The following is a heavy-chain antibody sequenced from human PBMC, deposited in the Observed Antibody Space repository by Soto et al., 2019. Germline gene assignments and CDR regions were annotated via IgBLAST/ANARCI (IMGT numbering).Heavy chain of an antibody. CDR3: ATLPGVAVAGPNFLH. Sequence: ASVKVSCKASGYTFTSYGISWVRQAPGQGLEWMGWISAYNGNTNYAQKLQGRVTMTTDTSTSTAYMELRSLRSDDTAVYYCATLPGVAVAGPNFLHCGQGTLVTVSS. CDR2: ISAYNGNT. V-gene: IGHV1-18*01. D-gene: IGHD6-19*01. CDR1: GYTFTSYG. J-gene: IGHJ1*01.